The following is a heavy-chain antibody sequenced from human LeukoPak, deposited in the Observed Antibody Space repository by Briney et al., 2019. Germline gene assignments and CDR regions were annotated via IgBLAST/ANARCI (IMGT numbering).Heavy chain of an antibody. V-gene: IGHV3-23*01. D-gene: IGHD1-26*01. CDR1: GFTFSTYA. CDR2: ISGSGVTT. CDR3: TKSPFSGSYRFGD. Sequence: PGGSLRLSCVASGFTFSTYAMSWVRQAPGQGLEWVSVISGSGVTTYYADSVKGRFSISRANSKNTLWLQMSSLRAEDTAVYFCTKSPFSGSYRFGDWGQGTLVTVSS. J-gene: IGHJ4*02.